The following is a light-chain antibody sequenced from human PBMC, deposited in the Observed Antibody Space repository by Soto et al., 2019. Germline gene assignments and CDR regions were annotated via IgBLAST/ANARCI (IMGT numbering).Light chain of an antibody. V-gene: IGKV1-33*01. CDR3: QQYDNLPYT. CDR2: DAS. Sequence: DIQRPQSPSSLSASVGDRVTITCKASQDISNYLNWYQQKPGKAPKLLIYDASNLETGVPSRFSGSGSGTDFTFTISSLQPEDIATYYCQQYDNLPYTFGQGTKLEIK. J-gene: IGKJ2*01. CDR1: QDISNY.